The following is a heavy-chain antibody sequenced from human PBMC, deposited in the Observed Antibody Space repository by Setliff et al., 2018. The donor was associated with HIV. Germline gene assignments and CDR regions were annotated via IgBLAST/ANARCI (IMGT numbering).Heavy chain of an antibody. CDR1: GYSFTTYW. J-gene: IGHJ3*02. CDR3: ARRPYYDSWSGHQAFDI. Sequence: GESLKISCKGSGYSFTTYWIGWVRQMPGKGLEWMGIIYPYDSDTRYSPSFQGQVTTSADKSISTAYVQWSGLKASDTAMYYCARRPYYDSWSGHQAFDIWGQGTVVTVSS. CDR2: IYPYDSDT. V-gene: IGHV5-51*01. D-gene: IGHD3-3*01.